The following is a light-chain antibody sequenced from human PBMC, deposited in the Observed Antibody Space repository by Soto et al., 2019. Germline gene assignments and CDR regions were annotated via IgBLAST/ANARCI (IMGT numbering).Light chain of an antibody. Sequence: QSALTQPASVSGSPGQSITISCTGTSRDVGGYNYVSWHQQHPGKAPKVIITEVSNRPSGVSNRFSGSKSGNTASLTISGLQAEDEADYYCSSYTSSSLYVFGAGTKVTVL. CDR3: SSYTSSSLYV. CDR1: SRDVGGYNY. J-gene: IGLJ1*01. CDR2: EVS. V-gene: IGLV2-14*01.